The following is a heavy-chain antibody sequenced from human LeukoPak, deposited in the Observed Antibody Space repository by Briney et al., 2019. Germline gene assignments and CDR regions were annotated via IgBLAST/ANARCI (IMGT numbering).Heavy chain of an antibody. J-gene: IGHJ4*02. Sequence: GGSLRLSCAASGFSFSDSTMYWVRQAPGTGLEWVAAVSFDSNNKKYADSVKGRVTISRDNSQSTVFLQMNSLRVEDTAVYYCARPYCTPTSCYYFFDFWGQGTLVTVSS. CDR1: GFSFSDST. V-gene: IGHV3-30-3*01. CDR3: ARPYCTPTSCYYFFDF. D-gene: IGHD2-2*01. CDR2: VSFDSNNK.